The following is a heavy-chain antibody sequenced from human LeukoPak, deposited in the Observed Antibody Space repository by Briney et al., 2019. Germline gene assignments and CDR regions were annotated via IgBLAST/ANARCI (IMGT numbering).Heavy chain of an antibody. Sequence: GGSLRLSCAASGFTFSSYSTNWVRQAPGKGLEWVSSISSSSSYIYYADSVKGRFTISRDNAKNSLYLQMNSLRAEDTAVYYCAREKPALTYSYDSSGYYYFDYWGQGTLVTVSS. CDR1: GFTFSSYS. D-gene: IGHD3-22*01. CDR2: ISSSSSYI. J-gene: IGHJ4*02. V-gene: IGHV3-21*01. CDR3: AREKPALTYSYDSSGYYYFDY.